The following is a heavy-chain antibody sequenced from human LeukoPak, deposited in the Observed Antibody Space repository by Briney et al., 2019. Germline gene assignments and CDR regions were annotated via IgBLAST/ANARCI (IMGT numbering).Heavy chain of an antibody. CDR2: ISRNGGST. Sequence: PGGSLRLSCAASGFTFSTFAMYWVRQAPGKGLEYVSGISRNGGSTYYANSVKGRFTISRDNSKNTLYLQMGSLRAEDMAVYYCARDGGCSSTSCYVDYYYYYIDVWGKGTTVTVSS. J-gene: IGHJ6*03. CDR3: ARDGGCSSTSCYVDYYYYYIDV. CDR1: GFTFSTFA. D-gene: IGHD2-2*01. V-gene: IGHV3-64*01.